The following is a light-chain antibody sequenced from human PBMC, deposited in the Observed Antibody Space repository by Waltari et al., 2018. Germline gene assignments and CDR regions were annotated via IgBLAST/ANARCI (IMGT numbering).Light chain of an antibody. CDR1: HSVNEY. Sequence: EIVLTQSPGTLSLSPGETATLSCRASHSVNEYLAWYQQKPAQAPRLLIYNASKGATGIPARFSGSGSGTDFTLTISSLEPEDSAVYYCQQRSNWPPITFGQGTRLEIK. V-gene: IGKV3-11*01. CDR3: QQRSNWPPIT. J-gene: IGKJ5*01. CDR2: NAS.